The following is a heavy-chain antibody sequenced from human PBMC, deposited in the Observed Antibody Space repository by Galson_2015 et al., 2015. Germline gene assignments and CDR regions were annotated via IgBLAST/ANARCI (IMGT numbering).Heavy chain of an antibody. J-gene: IGHJ4*02. Sequence: SLRLSCAASGLTFSSYGMHWVRQAPGKGLEWVAVISYDGSNNYYADSVKGRFTISRDNSKNTLYLQMNSLRAEDTAVYYCAKATHSGSHYVDYWGQGTLVTVSS. V-gene: IGHV3-30*18. CDR1: GLTFSSYG. CDR3: AKATHSGSHYVDY. CDR2: ISYDGSNN. D-gene: IGHD1-26*01.